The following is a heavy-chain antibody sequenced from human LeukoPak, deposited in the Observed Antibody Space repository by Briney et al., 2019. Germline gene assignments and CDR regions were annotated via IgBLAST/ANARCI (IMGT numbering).Heavy chain of an antibody. CDR2: ISTSGTTI. D-gene: IGHD3-16*02. Sequence: GGSLRLSCAASGFTFSSYDFNWVRQAPGKGLEWVSYISTSGTTIYYADAVKGRFTISKDNTKKSLYLQMNSLRAEDTAVYYCATARDVWGTYRYRPSFDYWGRGALVTVSS. CDR1: GFTFSSYD. CDR3: ATARDVWGTYRYRPSFDY. V-gene: IGHV3-48*03. J-gene: IGHJ4*02.